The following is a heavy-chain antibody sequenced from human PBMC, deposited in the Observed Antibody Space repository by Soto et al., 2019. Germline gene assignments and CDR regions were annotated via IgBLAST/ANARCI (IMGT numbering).Heavy chain of an antibody. CDR2: ISYGGTT. V-gene: IGHV4-31*03. J-gene: IGHJ4*02. D-gene: IGHD2-15*01. CDR1: GGSMNSGGYC. CDR3: SRGILV. Sequence: QVQLQESGPGLVKPSQTLSLTCTVSGGSMNSGGYCWSWIRQHPGEGVEWIGCISYGGTTSYNPSLKSRVIISVDTSKNQFSLKLTSVTAADTAVYYCSRGILVWGQGTLITVSS.